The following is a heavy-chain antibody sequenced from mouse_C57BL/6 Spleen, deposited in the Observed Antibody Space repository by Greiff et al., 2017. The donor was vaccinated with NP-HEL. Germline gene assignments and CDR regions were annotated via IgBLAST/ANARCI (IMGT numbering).Heavy chain of an antibody. Sequence: ESGPGLVKPSQSLSLTCSVTGYSITSGYYWNWIRQFPGNKLEWMGYISYDGSNNYNPSLKNRISITRDTSKNQFFLKLNSVTTEDTATYYCARGLLGQRWYFDVWGTGTTVTVSS. V-gene: IGHV3-6*01. CDR1: GYSITSGYY. J-gene: IGHJ1*03. CDR2: ISYDGSN. D-gene: IGHD3-3*01. CDR3: ARGLLGQRWYFDV.